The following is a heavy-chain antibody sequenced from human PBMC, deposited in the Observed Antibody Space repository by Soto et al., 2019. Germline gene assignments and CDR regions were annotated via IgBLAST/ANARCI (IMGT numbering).Heavy chain of an antibody. CDR1: GFIFSTYG. V-gene: IGHV3-30*03. CDR2: VSDDGYTT. J-gene: IGHJ4*02. CDR3: AREGHHVVGPDASSFDY. Sequence: QVRLVESGGGVVQPGRSLRLSCAASGFIFSTYGMHWVRQAPGKGLQWVAVVSDDGYTTYYAESVKGRFTVSRDSSNNTLYPQMSKLRIEDTAVSYCAREGHHVVGPDASSFDYWGQGTLVTVSS. D-gene: IGHD2-2*01.